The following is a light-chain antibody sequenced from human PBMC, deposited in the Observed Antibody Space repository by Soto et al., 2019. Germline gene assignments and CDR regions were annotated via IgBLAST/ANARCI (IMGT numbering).Light chain of an antibody. CDR2: GAS. J-gene: IGKJ4*01. Sequence: EIVMTQSPAALSVSPGERVTLSCRASQSISFNLAWYQQKPGQAPRLLIYGASNRATGIPDRFSGSGSGTDFTLTIRSLQPEDFATYYCKQSYSTSLTFGGGTKVDIK. CDR3: KQSYSTSLT. V-gene: IGKV3D-15*01. CDR1: QSISFN.